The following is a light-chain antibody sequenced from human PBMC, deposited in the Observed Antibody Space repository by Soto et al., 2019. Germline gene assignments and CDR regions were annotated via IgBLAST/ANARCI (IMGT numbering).Light chain of an antibody. J-gene: IGKJ1*01. CDR1: QSISSSY. CDR2: GAS. Sequence: EIVLTQSPGTLSLSPGERATLSCRASQSISSSYLAWYQQKPGQAPRLLVYGASSRATGIPVRFSGSGSGTDFTLTISRLEPEDFALYYCQQYSSTFWTFGQGTKVDIK. V-gene: IGKV3-20*01. CDR3: QQYSSTFWT.